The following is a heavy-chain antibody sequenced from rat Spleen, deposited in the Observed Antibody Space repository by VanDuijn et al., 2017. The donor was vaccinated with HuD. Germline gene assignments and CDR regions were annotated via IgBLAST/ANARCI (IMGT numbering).Heavy chain of an antibody. CDR2: IKAKSNNYAT. D-gene: IGHD4-3*01. V-gene: IGHV6-6*01. J-gene: IGHJ2*01. CDR3: VSEFGDY. CDR1: GFTFSTAW. Sequence: EVQVLESGGGLVQPGNSLKLSCATSGFTFSTAWMYWYRQFPEKRLEWVARIKAKSNNYATDYTESVRGRFTISRDDSKSSIYLQMNNLKEEDPAIYYCVSEFGDYWGQGVMVTVSS.